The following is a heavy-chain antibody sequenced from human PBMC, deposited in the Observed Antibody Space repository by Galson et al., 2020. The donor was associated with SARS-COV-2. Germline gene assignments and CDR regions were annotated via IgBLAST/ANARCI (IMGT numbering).Heavy chain of an antibody. Sequence: ASVKVSCKASGYTFTTYGISWVRQAPGQRLEGRGWSWAYNGNTNLAQKFQGRINMTTDTSTDTVFMELRSLRSDDTAEYYCASRALRGGYDLVHYYDYGMGVWGQGTTVTVSS. CDR1: GYTFTTYG. CDR3: ASRALRGGYDLVHYYDYGMGV. CDR2: SWAYNGNT. D-gene: IGHD5-12*01. J-gene: IGHJ6*02. V-gene: IGHV1-18*01.